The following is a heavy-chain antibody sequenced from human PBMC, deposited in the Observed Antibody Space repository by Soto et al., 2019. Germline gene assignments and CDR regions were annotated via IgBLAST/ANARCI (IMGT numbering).Heavy chain of an antibody. CDR1: GYSFTSYW. V-gene: IGHV5-51*01. J-gene: IGHJ4*02. CDR3: ARPGFRYCSSTSCPPGY. D-gene: IGHD2-2*01. Sequence: GESLKISCKGSGYSFTSYWIGWVRQMPGKGLEWMGIIYPGDSDTRYSPSFQGQVTISADKSISTAYLQWSSLKASDTAMYYCARPGFRYCSSTSCPPGYWGQGTLVTVSS. CDR2: IYPGDSDT.